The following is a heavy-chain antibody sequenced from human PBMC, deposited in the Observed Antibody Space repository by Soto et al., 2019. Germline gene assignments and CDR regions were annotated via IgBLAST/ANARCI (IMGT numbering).Heavy chain of an antibody. CDR3: GTTVDGYCYDDTCRGQTGYYMDV. J-gene: IGHJ6*03. D-gene: IGHD2-15*01. V-gene: IGHV3-72*01. CDR1: GFTFSDHY. CDR2: IRSKPNSHTI. Sequence: EVQLVESGGGLVQPGGSLRLSCAASGFTFSDHYMDWVRQAPGKGLEWVGRIRSKPNSHTISYAASVKGRFTISRDDLKNSLYLQMSSLKGEDTAVYYCGTTVDGYCYDDTCRGQTGYYMDVWGKGTTVTVSS.